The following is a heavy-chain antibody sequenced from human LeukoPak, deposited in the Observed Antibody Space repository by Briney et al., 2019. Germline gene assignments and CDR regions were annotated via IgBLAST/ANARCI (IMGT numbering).Heavy chain of an antibody. Sequence: GGSLRLSCAASGFTFSSYAMHWVRQAPGKGLEWVAVISSDGSIKVYADSVKGRFTLSRDNSINTVDLQMNSLRAEDTAVYYCVKEYHSRGFGAYFDYWGQGALVTVSS. CDR1: GFTFSSYA. V-gene: IGHV3-30*04. J-gene: IGHJ4*02. CDR3: VKEYHSRGFGAYFDY. CDR2: ISSDGSIK. D-gene: IGHD3-3*01.